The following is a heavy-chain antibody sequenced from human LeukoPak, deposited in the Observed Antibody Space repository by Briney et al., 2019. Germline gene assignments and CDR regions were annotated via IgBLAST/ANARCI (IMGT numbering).Heavy chain of an antibody. Sequence: PGGSLRLSCVASGFTFSKAWMSWVRQAPGKGLEWVGRIKRKTDGGTTDYAAPVRGRFTISRDDSKNTLYLQMNSLKTEDTAVYYCTTLLGIAAPDWFDPWGQGTLVTVSS. J-gene: IGHJ5*02. V-gene: IGHV3-15*01. CDR1: GFTFSKAW. D-gene: IGHD6-13*01. CDR3: TTLLGIAAPDWFDP. CDR2: IKRKTDGGTT.